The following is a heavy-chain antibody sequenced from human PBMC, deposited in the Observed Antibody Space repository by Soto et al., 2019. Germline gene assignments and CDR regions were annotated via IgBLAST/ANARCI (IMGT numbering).Heavy chain of an antibody. J-gene: IGHJ6*02. CDR2: FDPEDGET. D-gene: IGHD3-10*01. Sequence: ASVKVSCKVSGYTLTELSMHWVRQAPGKGLEWMGGFDPEDGETIYAQKFQGRVTITADESTSTAYMELSSLRSEDTAVYYCARDGTYYYGSGTHYYYYGMDVWGQGTTVTVSS. V-gene: IGHV1-24*01. CDR3: ARDGTYYYGSGTHYYYYGMDV. CDR1: GYTLTELS.